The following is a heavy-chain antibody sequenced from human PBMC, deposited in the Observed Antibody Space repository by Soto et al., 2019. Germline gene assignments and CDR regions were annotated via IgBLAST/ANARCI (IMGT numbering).Heavy chain of an antibody. D-gene: IGHD3-9*01. V-gene: IGHV4-31*03. J-gene: IGHJ4*02. CDR3: ARATGTLRSRNCDY. CDR1: GGSISSVGHY. Sequence: QVQLQESGPGLVKPPQTLSLTCTVSGGSISSVGHYWTWLRQPPGKGLEWIGSIYHTGSTYYSPSLRSRLTISVDTSKSQFSLRLNSVTAAGTAVYYCARATGTLRSRNCDYWGQGTLVTVSS. CDR2: IYHTGST.